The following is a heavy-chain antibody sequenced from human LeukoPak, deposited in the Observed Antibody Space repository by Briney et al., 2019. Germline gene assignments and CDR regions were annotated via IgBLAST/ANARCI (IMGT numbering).Heavy chain of an antibody. CDR2: IRYDGSNK. CDR1: GFTFSSYG. D-gene: IGHD6-6*01. J-gene: IGHJ6*03. CDR3: AKRMGSSFPIYMDV. Sequence: PGGSLRLSCAASGFTFSSYGMHWVRQAPGKGLEWVAFIRYDGSNKYYADSVKGRFTISRDNSKNTLYLQMNSLRAEDTAVYYCAKRMGSSFPIYMDVWGKGTTVTVSS. V-gene: IGHV3-30*02.